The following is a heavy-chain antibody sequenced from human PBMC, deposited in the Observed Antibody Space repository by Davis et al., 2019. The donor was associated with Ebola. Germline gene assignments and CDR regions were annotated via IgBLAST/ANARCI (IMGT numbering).Heavy chain of an antibody. V-gene: IGHV3-30*03. J-gene: IGHJ4*02. CDR2: ISYDGSNK. Sequence: GGSLRLSCAASGFKFSDNWMHWVRQAPGKGLEWVAVISYDGSNKYYADSVKGRFTISRDNSKNTLYLQMNSLRAEDTAVYYCARDDCSSTSCYTRAQDYWGQGTLVTVSS. CDR3: ARDDCSSTSCYTRAQDY. CDR1: GFKFSDNW. D-gene: IGHD2-2*02.